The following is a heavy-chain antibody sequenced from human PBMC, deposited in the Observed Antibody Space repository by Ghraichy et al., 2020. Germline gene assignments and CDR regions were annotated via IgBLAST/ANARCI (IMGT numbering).Heavy chain of an antibody. Sequence: SETLSLTCAVSGGSISSSNWWSWVRQPPGKGLEWIGEIYHSGSTNYNPSLKSRVTISVDKSKNQFSLKLSSVTAADTAVYYCASRGRGPAAREDYFDYWGQGTLVTVSS. CDR3: ASRGRGPAAREDYFDY. D-gene: IGHD3-10*01. CDR1: GGSISSSNW. CDR2: IYHSGST. V-gene: IGHV4-4*02. J-gene: IGHJ4*02.